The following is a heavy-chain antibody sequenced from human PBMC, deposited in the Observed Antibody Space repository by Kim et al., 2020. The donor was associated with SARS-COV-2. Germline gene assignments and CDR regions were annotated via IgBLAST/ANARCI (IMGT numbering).Heavy chain of an antibody. CDR1: GGSISSSSYY. J-gene: IGHJ4*02. Sequence: SETLSLTCTVSGGSISSSSYYWGWIRQPPGKGLEWIGSIYYSGSTYYNPSLKSRVTISVDTSKNQFSLKLSSVTAADTAVYYCSTSSYGYEHYFDYWGQGTLVTVSS. D-gene: IGHD5-18*01. CDR2: IYYSGST. V-gene: IGHV4-39*01. CDR3: STSSYGYEHYFDY.